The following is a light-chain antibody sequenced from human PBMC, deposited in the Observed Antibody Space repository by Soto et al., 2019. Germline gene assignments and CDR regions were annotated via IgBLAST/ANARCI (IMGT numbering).Light chain of an antibody. CDR3: QQYNNWPRGLT. CDR1: QGISSY. J-gene: IGKJ4*01. Sequence: AIRMTQSPSSLSASTGDRITITCRASQGISSYLAWYQQKPRKAPKLLIYAASRLKSGVPPRFSGSGSGTEFTLTISSLQSEDFAVYYCQQYNNWPRGLTFGGGTKVDIK. V-gene: IGKV1-8*01. CDR2: AAS.